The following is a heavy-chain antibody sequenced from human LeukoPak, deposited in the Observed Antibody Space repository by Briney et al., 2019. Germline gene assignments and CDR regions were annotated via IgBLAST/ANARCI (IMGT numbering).Heavy chain of an antibody. Sequence: GGSLRLSCAASGFTFDDYAMHWVRHAPGKGLEWVSGISWNSGSIGYADSVKGRFTISRDNAKNSLYLQMNSLRAEDTALYYCAKDYYYDSSGYTHFDYWGQGTLVTVSS. CDR2: ISWNSGSI. CDR3: AKDYYYDSSGYTHFDY. D-gene: IGHD3-22*01. CDR1: GFTFDDYA. V-gene: IGHV3-9*01. J-gene: IGHJ4*02.